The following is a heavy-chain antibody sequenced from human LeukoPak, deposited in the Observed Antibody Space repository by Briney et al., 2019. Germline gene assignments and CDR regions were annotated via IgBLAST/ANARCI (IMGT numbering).Heavy chain of an antibody. CDR3: AREDEVAGWFDP. D-gene: IGHD6-19*01. CDR2: ISYDGSNK. CDR1: GFTFSSYA. J-gene: IGHJ5*02. V-gene: IGHV3-30-3*01. Sequence: PGGSLRLSCAASGFTFSSYAMHWVRQAPGKGLEWVAVISYDGSNKYYADSVKGRFTISRDNSKNMLYLQMNSLRAEDTAVYYCAREDEVAGWFDPWGQGTLVTVSS.